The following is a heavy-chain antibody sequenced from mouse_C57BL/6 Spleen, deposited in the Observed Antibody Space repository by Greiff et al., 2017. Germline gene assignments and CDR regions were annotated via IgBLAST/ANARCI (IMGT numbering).Heavy chain of an antibody. CDR1: GYTFTSYD. D-gene: IGHD2-3*01. CDR3: ARKRDGSFDY. Sequence: VKLMESGPELVKPGASVELSCKASGYTFTSYDINWVKQRPGQGLEWIGWIYPRDGSTKYNEKFKGKATLTVDTSSSTAYMELHSLTSEDSAVYFCARKRDGSFDYWGQGTTLTVSS. J-gene: IGHJ2*01. V-gene: IGHV1-85*01. CDR2: IYPRDGST.